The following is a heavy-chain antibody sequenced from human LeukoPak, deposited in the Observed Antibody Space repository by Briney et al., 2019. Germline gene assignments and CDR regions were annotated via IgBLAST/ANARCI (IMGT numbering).Heavy chain of an antibody. V-gene: IGHV3-74*03. Sequence: AGSLRLSCAASGFTFSSYWMHWARQAPGKGLVWVSRINSDGSSTTYADSVKGRFTIARDNAKNTLYLQMNSLRPEDTAVYYCARDVDYHVTSECFDYWGQGTLVTVSS. D-gene: IGHD3-22*01. CDR1: GFTFSSYW. CDR2: INSDGSST. J-gene: IGHJ4*02. CDR3: ARDVDYHVTSECFDY.